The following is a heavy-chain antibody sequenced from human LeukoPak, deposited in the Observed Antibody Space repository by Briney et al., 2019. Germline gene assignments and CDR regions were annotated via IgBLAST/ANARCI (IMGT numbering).Heavy chain of an antibody. CDR2: IYYSGST. V-gene: IGHV4-59*01. J-gene: IGHJ4*02. Sequence: SETRSLTCTVSGGSIRSYSWSWIGQPPGKGLEWIGYIYYSGSTNYNPSLKSRVTISEDTSKNQFSLKLSSVTAADTAVYYCARGLPDSYGNDYWGQGTLVTVSS. D-gene: IGHD5-18*01. CDR3: ARGLPDSYGNDY. CDR1: GGSIRSYS.